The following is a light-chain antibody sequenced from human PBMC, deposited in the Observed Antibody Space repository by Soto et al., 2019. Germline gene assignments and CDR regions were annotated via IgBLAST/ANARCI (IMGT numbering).Light chain of an antibody. CDR1: QCVNTKY. CDR3: QQFCTSPLVN. CDR2: GVS. Sequence: ELVLTQSPGTLSSSPGERATLSCRASQCVNTKYLAWYQQKPGQAPRLLIYGVSSRATGIPDRFSGSGSGTDFVLTISRVEPEDFAVYYCQQFCTSPLVNFGPGTKVY. V-gene: IGKV3-20*01. J-gene: IGKJ3*01.